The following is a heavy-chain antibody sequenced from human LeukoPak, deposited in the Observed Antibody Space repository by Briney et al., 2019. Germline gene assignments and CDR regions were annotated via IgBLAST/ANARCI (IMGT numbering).Heavy chain of an antibody. CDR3: ARAITMVRGVTEL. J-gene: IGHJ4*02. Sequence: SSVKVSCKASGGTFSSYAISWVGQAPGQGLEWMGRIIPIFGTANYAQKFQGRVTITTDESTSTAYMELSSLRSEDTAVYCCARAITMVRGVTELWGQGTLVTVSS. CDR1: GGTFSSYA. V-gene: IGHV1-69*05. D-gene: IGHD3-10*01. CDR2: IIPIFGTA.